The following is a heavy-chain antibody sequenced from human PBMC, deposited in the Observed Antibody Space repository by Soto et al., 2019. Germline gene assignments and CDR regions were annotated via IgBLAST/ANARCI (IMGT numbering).Heavy chain of an antibody. V-gene: IGHV4-59*01. CDR1: VGCSVIYY. CDR3: ERTYDFWSRPWAYSFEY. D-gene: IGHD3-3*01. J-gene: IGHJ4*02. Sequence: SWTXSVTGAVAVGCSVIYYWIVMRHPPGKGLEWIGYIYYSGSTNYNPSLKSRVTISVDTSENQFSLRLRSVTAAETAVYYCERTYDFWSRPWAYSFEYWGPGTLV. CDR2: IYYSGST.